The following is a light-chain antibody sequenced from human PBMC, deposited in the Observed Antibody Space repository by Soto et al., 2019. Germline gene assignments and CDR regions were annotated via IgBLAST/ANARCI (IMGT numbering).Light chain of an antibody. CDR3: QQYET. CDR1: QSVSSN. V-gene: IGKV3-15*01. CDR2: GAS. Sequence: EIMMTQSPATLSVSPEERATLSCRASQSVSSNLACYQQKPGQAPRLLIYGASTRATGIPARFSGSGSGTEFTLTISRLQSADFAVYYCQQYETFGQGTKVEIK. J-gene: IGKJ1*01.